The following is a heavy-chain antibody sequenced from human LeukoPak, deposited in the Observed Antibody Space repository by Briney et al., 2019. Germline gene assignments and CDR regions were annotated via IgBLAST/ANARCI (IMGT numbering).Heavy chain of an antibody. Sequence: GGSLRLSCAASGFTFSSYWMSWVRQARGKGLEGVANIKQDGSEKDYVDSVKGRFTISRDNAKNSLYLQMNSLRAEDTAVYYCARDPRYCSGGSCYSNYWGQGTLVTVSS. CDR1: GFTFSSYW. J-gene: IGHJ4*02. CDR2: IKQDGSEK. CDR3: ARDPRYCSGGSCYSNY. V-gene: IGHV3-7*01. D-gene: IGHD2-15*01.